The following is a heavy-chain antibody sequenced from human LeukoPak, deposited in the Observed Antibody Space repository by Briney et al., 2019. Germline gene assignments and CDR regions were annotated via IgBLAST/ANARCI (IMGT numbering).Heavy chain of an antibody. CDR2: ISAYDGNT. V-gene: IGHV1-18*01. Sequence: ASVKVSCKASGYAFISYGFSWVRQAPGQGLEWMGWISAYDGNTKSIDKLQGRVTLTTDTSTNTAYLELRGLRSDDTAVYYCTRDAYGSGKGYFDYWGQGTLVTVSS. CDR3: TRDAYGSGKGYFDY. J-gene: IGHJ4*02. D-gene: IGHD3-10*01. CDR1: GYAFISYG.